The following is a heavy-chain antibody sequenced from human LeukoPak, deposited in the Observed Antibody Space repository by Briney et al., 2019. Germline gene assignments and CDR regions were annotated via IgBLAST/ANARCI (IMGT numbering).Heavy chain of an antibody. V-gene: IGHV3-33*01. CDR1: GFTFSSCG. CDR3: ARDRGDYGDSFDAFDI. D-gene: IGHD4-17*01. CDR2: IWYDGSNK. Sequence: SGGSLRLSCAASGFTFSSCGMHWVRQAPGKGLEWVAVIWYDGSNKYYADSVKGRFTISRDNSKNTLYLQMNSLRAEDTAVYYCARDRGDYGDSFDAFDIWGQETMVTVSS. J-gene: IGHJ3*02.